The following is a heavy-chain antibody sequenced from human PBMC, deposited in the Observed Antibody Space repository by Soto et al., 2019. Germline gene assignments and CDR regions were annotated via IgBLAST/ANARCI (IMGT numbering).Heavy chain of an antibody. CDR1: GGTFSSYT. D-gene: IGHD4-17*01. J-gene: IGHJ4*02. Sequence: QVQLVQSGAEVKKPGSSVKVSCKASGGTFSSYTISWVRQAPGQGLEWMGRIIPILGIANYAQKFQGRVTITADKSTSTAYMGLSSLRSEDTAVYYCASNYGGNSDWGQGTLVTVSS. V-gene: IGHV1-69*02. CDR2: IIPILGIA. CDR3: ASNYGGNSD.